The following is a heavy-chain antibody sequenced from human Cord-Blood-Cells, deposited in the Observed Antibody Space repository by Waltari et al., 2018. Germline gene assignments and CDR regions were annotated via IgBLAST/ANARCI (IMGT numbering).Heavy chain of an antibody. J-gene: IGHJ4*02. CDR1: GGSISSGGYY. D-gene: IGHD4-4*01. CDR2: IYYSGST. CDR3: ARAGPAVTDYYFDY. V-gene: IGHV4-31*03. Sequence: QVQLQESGPGLVKPSQTLSLPCTVPGGSISSGGYYWSGLRQHPGKGLEWIGYIYYSGSTYYNPSLKSRVTISVDTSKNQFSLKLSSVTAADTAVYYCARAGPAVTDYYFDYWGQGTLVTVSS.